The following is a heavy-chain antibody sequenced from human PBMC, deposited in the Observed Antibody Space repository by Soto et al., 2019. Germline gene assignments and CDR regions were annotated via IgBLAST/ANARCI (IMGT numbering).Heavy chain of an antibody. J-gene: IGHJ4*02. CDR2: IYYSGST. D-gene: IGHD3-22*01. CDR3: ARRNYFDSSGYYY. CDR1: GGSISSGDYY. Sequence: SETLSLTCTVSGGSISSGDYYWSWIRQSPGKRLEWIGYIYYSGSTSYNPSLKSRVIISIDTSKNQFSLKLSSVTAADTAVYYCARRNYFDSSGYYYWGQGALVTVSS. V-gene: IGHV4-30-4*01.